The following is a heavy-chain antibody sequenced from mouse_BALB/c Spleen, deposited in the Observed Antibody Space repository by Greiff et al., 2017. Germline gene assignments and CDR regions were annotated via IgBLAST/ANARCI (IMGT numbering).Heavy chain of an antibody. D-gene: IGHD4-1*01. V-gene: IGHV2-6-2*01. Sequence: QVQLQQSGPDLVAPSQSLSITCTVSGFSLTSYGVHWVRQPPGKGLEWLVVIWSDGSTTYNSALKSRLSISKDNSKSQVFLKMNSLQTDDTAMDYCARNWDVYAMDYWGQGTSVTVSS. CDR1: GFSLTSYG. CDR3: ARNWDVYAMDY. CDR2: IWSDGST. J-gene: IGHJ4*01.